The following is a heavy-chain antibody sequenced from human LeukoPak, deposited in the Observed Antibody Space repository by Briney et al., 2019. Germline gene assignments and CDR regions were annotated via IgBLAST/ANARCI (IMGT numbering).Heavy chain of an antibody. CDR2: IYYSGST. J-gene: IGHJ5*02. D-gene: IGHD2-21*02. Sequence: SETLSLTCTVAGGSISSGGYYWSWIRQPPGKGLEWIGYIYYSGSTNYNPSLKSRVTISVDTSKNQFSLKLSSVTAADTAVYYCARGGGIVVVTGNWFDPWGQGTLVTVSS. CDR1: GGSISSGGYY. CDR3: ARGGGIVVVTGNWFDP. V-gene: IGHV4-61*08.